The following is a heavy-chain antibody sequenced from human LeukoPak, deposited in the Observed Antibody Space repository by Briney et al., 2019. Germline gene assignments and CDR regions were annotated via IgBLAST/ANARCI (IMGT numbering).Heavy chain of an antibody. J-gene: IGHJ4*02. V-gene: IGHV3-53*01. CDR3: ARDRRGASDY. CDR1: GFTFSSHW. D-gene: IGHD1-26*01. CDR2: IYSGGTT. Sequence: GGSLRLSCAGSGFTFSSHWIGWVRQAPGKGLEWVSVIYSGGTTYYADSVKGRFTISRDNAKNSLYLQMNSLRAEDTAVYYCARDRRGASDYWGQGTLVTVSS.